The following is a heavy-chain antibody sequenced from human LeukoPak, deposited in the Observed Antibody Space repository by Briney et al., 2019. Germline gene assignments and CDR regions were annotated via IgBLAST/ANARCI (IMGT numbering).Heavy chain of an antibody. CDR1: GDSISSYY. V-gene: IGHV4-4*09. Sequence: SETLSLTCNVSGDSISSYYWSWIRQPPGEGLEWIGYIHTSGTTSYNPSLKSRVTISVDTSKNQFSLRLSSVTAADTAVYYCARSYYDFLTGYYLDYWGQGTLVTVSS. CDR3: ARSYYDFLTGYYLDY. J-gene: IGHJ4*02. D-gene: IGHD3-9*01. CDR2: IHTSGTT.